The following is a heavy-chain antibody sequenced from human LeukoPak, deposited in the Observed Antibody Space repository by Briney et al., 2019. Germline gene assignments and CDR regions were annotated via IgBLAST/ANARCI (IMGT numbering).Heavy chain of an antibody. Sequence: PSETLSLTCTVSGGSISSSSYYWGWIRQPPGKGLEWIGSIYYSGSTYYNPSLKSRVTISVDPSKNQFSLKLSSVTAADTAVYYCARRMVIVRDWFDPWGQGTLVTVSS. CDR2: IYYSGST. V-gene: IGHV4-39*01. CDR3: ARRMVIVRDWFDP. CDR1: GGSISSSSYY. D-gene: IGHD2-21*01. J-gene: IGHJ5*02.